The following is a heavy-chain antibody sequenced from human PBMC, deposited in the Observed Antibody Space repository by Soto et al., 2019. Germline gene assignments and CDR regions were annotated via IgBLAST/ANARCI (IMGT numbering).Heavy chain of an antibody. V-gene: IGHV3-23*01. CDR2: LSGEGKAT. D-gene: IGHD3-3*01. CDR3: ARITRS. J-gene: IGHJ5*02. Sequence: EVRLLESGGGLVQPGGSLRLSCAASGLTVGSSAMTWVRQAPGKGLEWISSLSGEGKATYYADSVKGRFTISRDISKNTSFLQRDSLRVEDTAIYFCARITRSWGQGTRVTVSS. CDR1: GLTVGSSA.